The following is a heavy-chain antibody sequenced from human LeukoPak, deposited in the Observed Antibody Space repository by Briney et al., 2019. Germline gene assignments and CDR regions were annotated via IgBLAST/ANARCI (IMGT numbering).Heavy chain of an antibody. CDR1: GAFVSGDTYS. J-gene: IGHJ4*02. D-gene: IGHD3/OR15-3a*01. CDR2: IYYSGST. V-gene: IGHV4-30-2*01. CDR3: ARGRDLAFDY. Sequence: SETLSLTCAVSGAFVSGDTYSWSWIRQPLGKGLEWIGNIYYSGSTYYNPSLRGRVTMSTDRSKIQFSLSLYSVTAADTAVYYCARGRDLAFDYWGRGALVTVSS.